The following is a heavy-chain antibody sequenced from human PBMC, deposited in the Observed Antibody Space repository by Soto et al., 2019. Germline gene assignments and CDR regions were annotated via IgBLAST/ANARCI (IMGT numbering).Heavy chain of an antibody. V-gene: IGHV1-46*01. D-gene: IGHD6-13*01. J-gene: IGHJ6*02. CDR3: AREQSSPTTIYYYYYGMDV. CDR2: INPSGGST. Sequence: VASVTVSCKASGGTFSSYTISWVRQAPGQGLEWMGIINPSGGSTSYAQKFQGRVTMTRDTSTSTVYMELSSLRSEDTAVYYCAREQSSPTTIYYYYYGMDVWGQGTTVTVSS. CDR1: GGTFSSYT.